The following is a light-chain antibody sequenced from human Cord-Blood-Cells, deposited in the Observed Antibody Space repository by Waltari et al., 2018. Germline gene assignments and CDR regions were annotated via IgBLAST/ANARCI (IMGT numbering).Light chain of an antibody. CDR3: QQYNSYSNT. J-gene: IGKJ2*01. CDR2: DAS. Sequence: DIQMTQSPSTLSASVGERVTITCRASQSISRGLAWSLPKQGKAPKLLIYDASSLESGVPSRFSGSGSGTEFTLTISSLQPDDFATYYCQQYNSYSNTFGQGTKLEIK. V-gene: IGKV1-5*01. CDR1: QSISRG.